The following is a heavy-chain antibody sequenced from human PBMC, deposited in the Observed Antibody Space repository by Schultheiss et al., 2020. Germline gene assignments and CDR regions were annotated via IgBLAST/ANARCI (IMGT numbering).Heavy chain of an antibody. V-gene: IGHV4-59*12. D-gene: IGHD6-19*01. CDR3: AREPSVGWLDGGIDY. Sequence: SETLSLTCTVSGGSISGYYWSWIRQPPGKGLEWIGYIYYGGSTYYNPSLKSRVTISVDTSKNQFSLQLNSVTPEDTAVYYCAREPSVGWLDGGIDYWGQGTLVTVSS. CDR1: GGSISGYY. CDR2: IYYGGST. J-gene: IGHJ4*02.